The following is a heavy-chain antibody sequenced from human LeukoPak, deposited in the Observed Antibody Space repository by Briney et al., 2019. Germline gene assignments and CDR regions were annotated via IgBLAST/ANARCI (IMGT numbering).Heavy chain of an antibody. J-gene: IGHJ6*02. CDR1: GYTFTSYD. D-gene: IGHD5-18*01. CDR2: MNPNSGNT. CDR3: ARASTRIQLWSPYYGMDV. Sequence: GASVKVSCKASGYTFTSYDIDWGRQGTGQGLEWMGWMNPNSGNTGYAQKFQGRVTMTRNTSISTAYMELSSLRSQDTAVYYCARASTRIQLWSPYYGMDVWGQGTTVTVSS. V-gene: IGHV1-8*01.